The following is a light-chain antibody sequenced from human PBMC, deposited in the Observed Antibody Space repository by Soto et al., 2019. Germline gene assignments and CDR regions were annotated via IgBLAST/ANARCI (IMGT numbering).Light chain of an antibody. Sequence: EIVLTQYPGTLSLSPGERATLSCRASQSVTSSYLAWYQQKRGQAPRLLIYGASTRATGIPARFSGSGSGTEFTLTISSLQSEDFAVYYCQQYNNWPLITFGQGTLLEI. V-gene: IGKV3-15*01. J-gene: IGKJ5*01. CDR3: QQYNNWPLIT. CDR1: QSVTSSY. CDR2: GAS.